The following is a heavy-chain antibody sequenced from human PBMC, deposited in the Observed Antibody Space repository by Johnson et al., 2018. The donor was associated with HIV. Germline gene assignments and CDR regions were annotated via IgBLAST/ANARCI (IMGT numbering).Heavy chain of an antibody. CDR3: AKSPSQLGSAFDI. CDR1: GFTFSSYG. CDR2: ISYDGTNK. D-gene: IGHD2-2*01. Sequence: QVQLVESGGGVVQSGRSLRLSCAASGFTFSSYGMHWVRQAPGKGLEWVAIISYDGTNKYYADSVKGRFTISRDNSKNTLYLQMNSLRPEDTAVYYCAKSPSQLGSAFDIWGQGTMVTVSS. V-gene: IGHV3-30*18. J-gene: IGHJ3*02.